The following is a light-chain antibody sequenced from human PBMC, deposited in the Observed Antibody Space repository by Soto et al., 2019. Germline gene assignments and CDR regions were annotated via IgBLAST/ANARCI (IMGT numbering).Light chain of an antibody. CDR1: SRDIGGYNY. V-gene: IGLV2-14*03. J-gene: IGLJ2*01. Sequence: QSALTQPASVSGSPGQTITISCTGTSRDIGGYNYVSWYQHHPGKAPKLMIYDASNRPSGISNRFSGSKSGSTASLTISGLQAEDEADYWCSSYTSDSTLVVFGGGTKLTVL. CDR2: DAS. CDR3: SSYTSDSTLVV.